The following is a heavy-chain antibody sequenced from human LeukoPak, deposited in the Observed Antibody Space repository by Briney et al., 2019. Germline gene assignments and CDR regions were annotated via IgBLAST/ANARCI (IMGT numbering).Heavy chain of an antibody. J-gene: IGHJ6*02. Sequence: GGSLRLSCAASGFTFSSYAMHWVRQAPGKGLEWVAVISYDGSNKYYADSMKGRFTISRDNSKNTLYLQMNSLRAEDTAVYYCARDQARYSSGRYVPYYYGMDVWGQGTTVTVSS. CDR2: ISYDGSNK. CDR3: ARDQARYSSGRYVPYYYGMDV. CDR1: GFTFSSYA. D-gene: IGHD6-19*01. V-gene: IGHV3-30*04.